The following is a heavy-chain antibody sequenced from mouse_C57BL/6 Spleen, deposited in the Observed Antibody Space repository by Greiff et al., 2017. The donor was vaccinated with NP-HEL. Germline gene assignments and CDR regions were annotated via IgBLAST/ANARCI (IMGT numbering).Heavy chain of an antibody. CDR2: IDPANGNT. D-gene: IGHD1-1*01. J-gene: IGHJ3*01. CDR3: ALYYYGSRESSWFAY. Sequence: EVQLQQSVAELVRPGASVKLSCTASGFNIKNTYMHWVKQRPEQGLEWIGRIDPANGNTKYAPKFQGKATITADTSSNTAYLQLSSLTSEDTAIYYCALYYYGSRESSWFAYWGQGTLVTVSA. V-gene: IGHV14-3*01. CDR1: GFNIKNTY.